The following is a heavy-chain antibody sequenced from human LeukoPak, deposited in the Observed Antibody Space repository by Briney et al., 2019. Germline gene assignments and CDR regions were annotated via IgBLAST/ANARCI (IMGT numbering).Heavy chain of an antibody. V-gene: IGHV3-23*01. J-gene: IGHJ4*02. CDR3: ARSSTSPRFDY. CDR1: GFTLSSYA. Sequence: GGSLRLSCAASGFTLSSYATSWVRQAPGKGLEWVSGISGSGVSTYSADSVKGRFTISRDNSKNTLYLQMNSLRAEDTAVYYCARSSTSPRFDYWGQGTLVTVSS. D-gene: IGHD2-2*01. CDR2: ISGSGVST.